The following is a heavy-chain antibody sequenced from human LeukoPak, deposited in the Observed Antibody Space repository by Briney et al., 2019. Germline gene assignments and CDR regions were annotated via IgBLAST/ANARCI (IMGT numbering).Heavy chain of an antibody. CDR2: INHSGST. V-gene: IGHV4-34*01. Sequence: PSETLSLTCAVYGGSFSGYYWSWIRQPPGKGLEWIGEINHSGSTNYNPSLKSRVTISVDTSKNQFSLKLSSVTAADTAVYYCAGFVVVTATDAFDIWGQGQWSPSLQ. D-gene: IGHD2-21*02. CDR3: AGFVVVTATDAFDI. J-gene: IGHJ3*02. CDR1: GGSFSGYY.